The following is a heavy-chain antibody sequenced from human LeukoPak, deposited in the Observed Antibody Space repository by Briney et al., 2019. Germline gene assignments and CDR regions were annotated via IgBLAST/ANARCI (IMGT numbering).Heavy chain of an antibody. J-gene: IGHJ4*02. CDR2: VSGGGDDI. D-gene: IGHD3-22*01. Sequence: GGSLRVSYAASGFIFNNYAINWGGQAPGQLPHSVSFVSGGGDDIYHADSVKGRFTISRDNSKNTLYLQMSSLRAEDTAVYFCAKALDYYDTSGYYSDYWGQGTLVTVSS. V-gene: IGHV3-23*01. CDR3: AKALDYYDTSGYYSDY. CDR1: GFIFNNYA.